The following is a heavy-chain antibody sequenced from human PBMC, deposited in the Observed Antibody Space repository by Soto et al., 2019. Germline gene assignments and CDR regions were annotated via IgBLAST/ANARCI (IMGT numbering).Heavy chain of an antibody. Sequence: SETLSLTCPVSGRSVSMISYYWGWIRQPPGKGLEWIGSIYYSGSTYYNPSLKSRVTISVDTSKNQFSLKLSSVTAADTAVYYCAAGGGLPRYYWGQGTLVTVS. J-gene: IGHJ4*02. D-gene: IGHD5-12*01. V-gene: IGHV4-39*07. CDR3: AAGGGLPRYY. CDR1: GRSVSMISYY. CDR2: IYYSGST.